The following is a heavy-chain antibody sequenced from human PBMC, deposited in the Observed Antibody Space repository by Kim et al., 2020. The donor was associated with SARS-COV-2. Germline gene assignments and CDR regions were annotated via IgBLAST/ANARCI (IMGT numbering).Heavy chain of an antibody. J-gene: IGHJ4*03. D-gene: IGHD6-19*01. Sequence: GGSLRLSCAASGFTFSSYSMHWVRQAPGKGLEWVADISHDGSNKYYADSVKGRFTISRDNSKNSLYLQMNSLRAEDTAVYYCARDCYSSGWCAVYALGY. CDR2: ISHDGSNK. V-gene: IGHV3-30*04. CDR1: GFTFSSYS. CDR3: ARDCYSSGWCAVYALGY.